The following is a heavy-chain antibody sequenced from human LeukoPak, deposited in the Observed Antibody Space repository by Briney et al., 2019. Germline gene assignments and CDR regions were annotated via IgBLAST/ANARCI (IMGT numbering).Heavy chain of an antibody. CDR2: ISGSGGST. Sequence: PGGSLRLSCAASGFTFSSYAMSWVRQAPGKGLEWVSDISGSGGSTYYADSVKGRFTISRDNSKNTLYLQMNSLRAEDTAVYYCAKEPTRGYCSGGSCQLFDYWGQGTLVTVSS. CDR3: AKEPTRGYCSGGSCQLFDY. CDR1: GFTFSSYA. V-gene: IGHV3-23*01. J-gene: IGHJ4*02. D-gene: IGHD2-15*01.